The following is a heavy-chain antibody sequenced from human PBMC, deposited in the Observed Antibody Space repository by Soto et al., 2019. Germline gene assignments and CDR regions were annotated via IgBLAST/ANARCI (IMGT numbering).Heavy chain of an antibody. Sequence: QLQLQESGPGLVKPSETLSLTCTVSGGSISSSSYYWGWIRQPPGKGLEWIGSIYYSGSTYYNPSLKSRVTISVDTSKNQFSLKLSSVTAADTAVYYCARLGIQLWLDYWGQGTLVTVSS. CDR1: GGSISSSSYY. D-gene: IGHD5-18*01. CDR3: ARLGIQLWLDY. V-gene: IGHV4-39*01. J-gene: IGHJ4*02. CDR2: IYYSGST.